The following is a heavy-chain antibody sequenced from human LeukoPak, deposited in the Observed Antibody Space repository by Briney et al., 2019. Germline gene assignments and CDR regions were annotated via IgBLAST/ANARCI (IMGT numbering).Heavy chain of an antibody. Sequence: GGSLRLSCEASGFAFSNYNMNWVRQAPGKGLEWVSYISSSSSTIYYADSVKGRFTISRDNAKNSLFLQMNSLRAEDTAAYYCARDRGSYSLGYWYFDLWGRGTLVTVSS. CDR2: ISSSSSTI. CDR3: ARDRGSYSLGYWYFDL. D-gene: IGHD1-26*01. J-gene: IGHJ2*01. V-gene: IGHV3-48*04. CDR1: GFAFSNYN.